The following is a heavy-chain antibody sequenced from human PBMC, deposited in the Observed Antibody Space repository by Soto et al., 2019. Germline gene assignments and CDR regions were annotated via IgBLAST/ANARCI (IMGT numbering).Heavy chain of an antibody. CDR3: ARDDLFDDNGLDQ. D-gene: IGHD3-9*01. J-gene: IGHJ5*02. CDR2: IVNDGSEQ. V-gene: IGHV3-33*01. Sequence: QVQLVESGGGVVRPGGSLRLSCTATGFSFRTHGMHWVRQAPGKGLEWVAVIVNDGSEQGHADSVEGRFTISRDNDRNILYLQMNNLRAEDTARYYCARDDLFDDNGLDQWGQGTLVTVSS. CDR1: GFSFRTHG.